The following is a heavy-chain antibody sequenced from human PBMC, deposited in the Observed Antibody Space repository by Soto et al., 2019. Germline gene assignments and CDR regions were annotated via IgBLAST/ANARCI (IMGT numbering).Heavy chain of an antibody. Sequence: PGGSLRLSCAASGFTFSSYWMHWVRQAPGKGLVWVSRINSDGSSTSYADSVQGRFTISRDNAKNTLYLQMNSLRAEDTAVYYCARDQSEWFGELSPYYYMDVWGKGTTVTVSS. CDR2: INSDGSST. CDR3: ARDQSEWFGELSPYYYMDV. D-gene: IGHD3-10*01. CDR1: GFTFSSYW. J-gene: IGHJ6*03. V-gene: IGHV3-74*01.